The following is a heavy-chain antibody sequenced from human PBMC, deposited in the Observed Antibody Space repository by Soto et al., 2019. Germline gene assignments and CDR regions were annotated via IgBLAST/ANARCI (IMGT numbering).Heavy chain of an antibody. D-gene: IGHD3-22*01. J-gene: IGHJ4*02. Sequence: AXETLSLTCTVSGGSISSSSYYWGWIRQPPGKGLEWIGSIYYSGSTYYNPSLKSRVTISVDTSKNQFSLKLSSVTAADTAVYYCARHSATSASWAYDSSGYYYLDYWGQGTLVTVSS. CDR2: IYYSGST. CDR3: ARHSATSASWAYDSSGYYYLDY. V-gene: IGHV4-39*01. CDR1: GGSISSSSYY.